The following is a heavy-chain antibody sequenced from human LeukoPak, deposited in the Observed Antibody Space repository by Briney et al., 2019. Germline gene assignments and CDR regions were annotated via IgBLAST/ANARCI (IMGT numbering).Heavy chain of an antibody. J-gene: IGHJ4*02. CDR3: AGRPDTAIVPIFDY. CDR2: INPNSGGT. D-gene: IGHD5-18*01. V-gene: IGHV1-2*02. Sequence: ASVKVSCRASGYTFTGYYLRWVRQAPGQGLEWMGWINPNSGGTNYAQKFQGRVTMTGDTSINTAYMELSRLSSDDTAIYYCAGRPDTAIVPIFDYWGQGTLVTVSS. CDR1: GYTFTGYY.